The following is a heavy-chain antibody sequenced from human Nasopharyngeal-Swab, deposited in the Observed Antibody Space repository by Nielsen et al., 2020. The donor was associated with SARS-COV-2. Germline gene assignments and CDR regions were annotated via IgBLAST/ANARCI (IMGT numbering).Heavy chain of an antibody. Sequence: GGSLRLSCTASGFTFGDYAMSWFRQAPGKGLEWVGFIRSKAYGGTTEYAASVKGRFTISRDDSKSIAYLQMNSLKTEDTAVYYCTSLGTQLWYSYYYYYYMDVWGKGTTVTVSS. CDR3: TSLGTQLWYSYYYYYYMDV. CDR1: GFTFGDYA. V-gene: IGHV3-49*03. CDR2: IRSKAYGGTT. D-gene: IGHD5-18*01. J-gene: IGHJ6*03.